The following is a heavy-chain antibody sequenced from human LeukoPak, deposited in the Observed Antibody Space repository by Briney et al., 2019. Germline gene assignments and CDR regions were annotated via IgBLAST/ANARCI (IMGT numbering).Heavy chain of an antibody. CDR2: IYYSGST. CDR1: GGSISSSSYY. J-gene: IGHJ4*02. D-gene: IGHD3-3*01. V-gene: IGHV4-39*01. Sequence: SETLSLTCTVSGGSISSSSYYWGWIRQPPGKGLEWIGSIYYSGSTYYNPSLKSRVTISVDTSKNQFSLKLSSVTAADMAVYYCASRNYDFWSGYYTHWGQGTLVTVSS. CDR3: ASRNYDFWSGYYTH.